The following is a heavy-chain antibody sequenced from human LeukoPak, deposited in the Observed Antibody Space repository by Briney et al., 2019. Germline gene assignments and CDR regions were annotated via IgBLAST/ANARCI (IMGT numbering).Heavy chain of an antibody. CDR2: INVGNGNT. D-gene: IGHD3-3*01. J-gene: IGHJ3*02. Sequence: ASVKVSCKAFGYTFTTYAMHWVRQAPGQRLEWMGWINVGNGNTKYSQKFQGRVTITRDTSASTAHMELSSLRSEDTAVYYCAADRYYDFWSGYYGSYEQSPLNAFDIWGQGTMVTVSS. CDR3: AADRYYDFWSGYYGSYEQSPLNAFDI. V-gene: IGHV1-3*01. CDR1: GYTFTTYA.